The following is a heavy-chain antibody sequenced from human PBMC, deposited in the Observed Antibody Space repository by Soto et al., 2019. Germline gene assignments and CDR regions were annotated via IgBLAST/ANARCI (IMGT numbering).Heavy chain of an antibody. V-gene: IGHV1-69*02. CDR1: GDTFNFYS. CDR2: VNPILSMS. J-gene: IGHJ4*02. D-gene: IGHD3-10*01. Sequence: QVQLVQSGAEVKSAGSSVKVSCKASGDTFNFYSINWVRQAPGLGLEWVGRVNPILSMSNYAQRFQGRVTMTADKSTGTAYMELRSLRSEDTAIYYGASNYGAGYRAFASWGQVALVTVSS. CDR3: ASNYGAGYRAFAS.